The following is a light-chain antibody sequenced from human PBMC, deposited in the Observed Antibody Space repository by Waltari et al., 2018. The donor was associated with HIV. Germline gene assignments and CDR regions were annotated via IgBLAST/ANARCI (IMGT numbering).Light chain of an antibody. CDR2: DVS. V-gene: IGLV2-14*03. CDR3: NSYTTSSTLHVV. Sequence: QSALTQPASVSGSPGQSITISCTGTSRDVGGYHYVSWSQHHPGKAPKLMIYDVSNRPSGVSNRFSGSKSGNTASLTISGLQAEDEADYYCNSYTTSSTLHVVFGGGTKLTVL. J-gene: IGLJ2*01. CDR1: SRDVGGYHY.